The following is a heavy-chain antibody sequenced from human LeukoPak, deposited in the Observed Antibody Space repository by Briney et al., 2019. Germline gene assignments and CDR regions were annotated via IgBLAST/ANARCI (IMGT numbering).Heavy chain of an antibody. CDR3: ARVGRNIAVAGYFDY. D-gene: IGHD6-19*01. Sequence: GASVKVSCKASGYTFTGYYMHWVRQAPGQGLEWMGWINPNSGGTNYAQKFQGRVTMTRDTSISTAYMELSRLRSDDTAVYYCARVGRNIAVAGYFDYWGQGTLVTVSS. J-gene: IGHJ4*02. V-gene: IGHV1-2*02. CDR2: INPNSGGT. CDR1: GYTFTGYY.